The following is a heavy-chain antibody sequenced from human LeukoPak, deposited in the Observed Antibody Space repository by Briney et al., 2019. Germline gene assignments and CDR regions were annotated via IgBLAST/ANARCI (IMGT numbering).Heavy chain of an antibody. V-gene: IGHV1-2*02. CDR1: GYTFTGYY. J-gene: IGHJ6*02. D-gene: IGHD2-15*01. CDR2: INPNSGGT. CDR3: ARDEDWDYYYYGMDV. Sequence: ASVKVSCKASGYTFTGYYMHWVRQAPGQGLEWMGWINPNSGGTNYAQKSQGRVTMTRDTSISTAYMELSRLRSDDTAVYYCARDEDWDYYYYGMDVWGQGTTVTVSS.